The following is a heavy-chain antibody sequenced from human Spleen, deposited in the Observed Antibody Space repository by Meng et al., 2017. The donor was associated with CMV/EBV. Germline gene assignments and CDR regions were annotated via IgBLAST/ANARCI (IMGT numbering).Heavy chain of an antibody. CDR2: FIPIVGTS. CDR3: ARCPPSRIAAARSYFDH. CDR1: GTFFIYT. V-gene: IGHV1-69*06. J-gene: IGHJ4*02. Sequence: GTFFIYTITWVRPAPGQVLGWRGGFIPIVGTSNHAQKFQGRLTFSSDRAPSTGYMDLSGLTSEDTAIYFCARCPPSRIAAARSYFDHWGQGTLVTVSS. D-gene: IGHD6-13*01.